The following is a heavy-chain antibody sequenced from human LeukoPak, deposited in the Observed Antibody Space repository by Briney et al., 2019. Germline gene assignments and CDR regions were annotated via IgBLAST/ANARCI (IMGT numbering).Heavy chain of an antibody. D-gene: IGHD5-12*01. Sequence: GGSLRLSCAASGFTFSDYYMSWVRQAPGKGLEWVGFIRSKAYGGTADYAASVEGRFTISRDDSNNIVYLQMNSLKTEDTAVYYCTRGLEGFTAYDDFWGQGTLVTVSS. CDR1: GFTFSDYY. CDR3: TRGLEGFTAYDDF. CDR2: IRSKAYGGTA. V-gene: IGHV3-49*04. J-gene: IGHJ4*02.